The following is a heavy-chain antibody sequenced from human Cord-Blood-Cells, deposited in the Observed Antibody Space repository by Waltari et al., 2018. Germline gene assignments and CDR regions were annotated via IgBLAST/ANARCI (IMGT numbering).Heavy chain of an antibody. J-gene: IGHJ3*02. CDR1: GGSFSGYY. V-gene: IGHV4-34*01. Sequence: QVQLQQWGAGLLKPSETLSLTCAVYGGSFSGYYWSWNRPPPGKGLEWIGEINHSGSTNYNPSLKSRVTISVDTSKNQFSLKLSSVTAADTAVYYCARGPLSSIAARRKAFDIWGQGTMVTVSS. CDR2: INHSGST. CDR3: ARGPLSSIAARRKAFDI. D-gene: IGHD6-6*01.